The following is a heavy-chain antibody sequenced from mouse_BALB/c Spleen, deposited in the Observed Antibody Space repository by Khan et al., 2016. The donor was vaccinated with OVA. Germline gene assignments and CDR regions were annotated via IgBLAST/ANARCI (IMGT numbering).Heavy chain of an antibody. CDR1: GFTFSSYS. CDR2: ISSGGDYT. CDR3: ASHLTGSFAY. J-gene: IGHJ3*01. Sequence: EVKLVESGGDLVKPGGSLKLSCAASGFTFSSYSMSWVRQTPDKRLEWVATISSGGDYTYYPDSVKGRFTISRDTAKNTLYLQMRSLKAEDTAMYYCASHLTGSFAYWGQGTLVTVSA. D-gene: IGHD4-1*01. V-gene: IGHV5-6*01.